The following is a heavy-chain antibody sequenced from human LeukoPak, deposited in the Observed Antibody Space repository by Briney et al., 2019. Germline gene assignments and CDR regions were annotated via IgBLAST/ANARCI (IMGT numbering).Heavy chain of an antibody. CDR3: ARAPITSPFYFDY. CDR1: GFTFDDYA. Sequence: GRSLRLSCAASGFTFDDYAMHWVRQAPGKGLEWVSGISTSGGSSSYADSVKGRFTISRDNPRNTLYMQMNSLRAEDTALYYCARAPITSPFYFDYWGQGTLVTVSS. V-gene: IGHV3-9*01. J-gene: IGHJ4*02. CDR2: ISTSGGSS. D-gene: IGHD2-2*01.